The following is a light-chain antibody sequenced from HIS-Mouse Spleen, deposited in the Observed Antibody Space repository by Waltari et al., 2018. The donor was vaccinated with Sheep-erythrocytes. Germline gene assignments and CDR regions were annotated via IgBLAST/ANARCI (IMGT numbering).Light chain of an antibody. CDR3: CSYAGSSTYVV. CDR2: EGS. CDR1: SSDVGSYNI. Sequence: QSALTQPASVSGSPGQSITISCTGTSSDVGSYNILSWYQQQPGKAPKRMIYEGSKRPSGVSNRFSGSKSGNTASLTISGLQAEDEADYYCCSYAGSSTYVVFGGGTKLTVL. J-gene: IGLJ2*01. V-gene: IGLV2-23*01.